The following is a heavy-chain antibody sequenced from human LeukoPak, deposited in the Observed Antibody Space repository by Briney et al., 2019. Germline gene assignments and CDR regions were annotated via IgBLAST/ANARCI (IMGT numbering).Heavy chain of an antibody. Sequence: SETLSLTCTVSGGSISSSSYYWGWIRQPPGKGLEWIGSIYYSGSTYYNPSLKSRVTISVDTSKNQFSLKLSSVTAADTAVYYCATRDIRLPSFDYWGQGTLVTVSS. CDR1: GGSISSSSYY. V-gene: IGHV4-39*01. CDR3: ATRDIRLPSFDY. CDR2: IYYSGST. D-gene: IGHD3-16*01. J-gene: IGHJ4*02.